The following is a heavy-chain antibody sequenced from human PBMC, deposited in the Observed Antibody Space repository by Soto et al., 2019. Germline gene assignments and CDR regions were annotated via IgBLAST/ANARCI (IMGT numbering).Heavy chain of an antibody. D-gene: IGHD3-3*01. CDR2: ISGSGGST. Sequence: EVQLLESGGGLVQPGGSLRLSCAASGFTFSSYAMSWVRQAPGKGLEWVSAISGSGGSTYYADSVKGRFTISRDNSKNTLDLQMNSLRAEDTAVYYCAKDLNPEQIFGVFILKIDGMDVWGQGTTVTVSS. CDR3: AKDLNPEQIFGVFILKIDGMDV. J-gene: IGHJ6*02. V-gene: IGHV3-23*01. CDR1: GFTFSSYA.